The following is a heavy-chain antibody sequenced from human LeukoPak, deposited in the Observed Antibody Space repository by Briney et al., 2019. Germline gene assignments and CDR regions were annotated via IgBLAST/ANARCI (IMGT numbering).Heavy chain of an antibody. J-gene: IGHJ4*02. CDR1: GFSFSDYY. Sequence: GRSLRLSCAASGFSFSDYYMSWIRQAPGKGLEWVSYISGGGDTIYYADSVRGRFTISRDNAKNSPYLLMNSLTAEDTAVYYCTRDRSGGTYHYDSSGYSLWGQGTLVTVSS. D-gene: IGHD3-22*01. CDR2: ISGGGDTI. V-gene: IGHV3-11*01. CDR3: TRDRSGGTYHYDSSGYSL.